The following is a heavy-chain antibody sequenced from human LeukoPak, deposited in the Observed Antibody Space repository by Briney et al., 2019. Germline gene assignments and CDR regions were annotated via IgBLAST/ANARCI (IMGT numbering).Heavy chain of an antibody. CDR1: GGSLSSGSYY. Sequence: SETLSLTCTVSGGSLSSGSYYWSWIRQPAGKGLEWIGRIYTSGSTNYNPSLKSRVTISVDTSKNQFSLKLSSVTAADTAVYYCARDLGYYYGSGSYTHRFDYWGQGTLVTVSS. CDR2: IYTSGST. J-gene: IGHJ4*02. D-gene: IGHD3-10*01. CDR3: ARDLGYYYGSGSYTHRFDY. V-gene: IGHV4-61*02.